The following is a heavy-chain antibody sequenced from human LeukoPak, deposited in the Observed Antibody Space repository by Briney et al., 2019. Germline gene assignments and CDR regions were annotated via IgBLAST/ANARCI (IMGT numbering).Heavy chain of an antibody. CDR3: ARAVDRSGYQYKGFDP. D-gene: IGHD3-22*01. J-gene: IGHJ5*02. CDR1: GGSVSSSNW. Sequence: SETLSLTCAVSGGSVSSSNWWSWVRQPPGKGLEWIGEIYHSGSTNYNPSLKSRVTISVDKSKNQFSLNVSSVTAADTAVYYCARAVDRSGYQYKGFDPWGQGTLVTVSS. V-gene: IGHV4-4*02. CDR2: IYHSGST.